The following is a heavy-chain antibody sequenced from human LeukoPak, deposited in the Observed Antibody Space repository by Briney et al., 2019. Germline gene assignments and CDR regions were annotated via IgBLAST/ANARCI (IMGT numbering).Heavy chain of an antibody. J-gene: IGHJ5*02. CDR3: ASAPRYSSSWPNNWFDP. D-gene: IGHD6-13*01. Sequence: GASVKVSCKASGGTFSSYAISWVRQAPGQGLEWMGGIIPIFGTANYAQKFQGRVTITADESTSTAYMELSSLRSEDTAVYFRASAPRYSSSWPNNWFDPWGQGTLVTVSS. CDR2: IIPIFGTA. CDR1: GGTFSSYA. V-gene: IGHV1-69*13.